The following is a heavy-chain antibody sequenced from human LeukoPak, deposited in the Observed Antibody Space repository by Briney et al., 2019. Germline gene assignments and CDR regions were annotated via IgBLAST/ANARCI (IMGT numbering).Heavy chain of an antibody. J-gene: IGHJ4*02. V-gene: IGHV3-23*01. CDR1: GFTFSAYA. CDR3: AKGDAYSRSFFFDY. D-gene: IGHD6-6*01. CDR2: ISGYGDST. Sequence: GGSLRLSCAASGFTFSAYAMSWVRQAPGKGLGWVSVISGYGDSTYYADSVKARFTISRDNSRNTLYLQMNSLRAEDTAVYYCAKGDAYSRSFFFDYWGQGTLVTASS.